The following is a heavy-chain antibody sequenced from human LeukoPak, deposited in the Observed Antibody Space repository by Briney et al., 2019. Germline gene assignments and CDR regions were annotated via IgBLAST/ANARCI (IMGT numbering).Heavy chain of an antibody. D-gene: IGHD5-18*01. CDR2: IWYTGRT. CDR3: ARQNWLPFFDY. Sequence: TSETLSLTRSVSDDSMSSSSYFWGWIRQPPGEGLELLGIIWYTGRTDYRPSPRRRITMSIDTSMRLFSVRWNCVAAGHTAVYFCARQNWLPFFDYWGQGALVTVSS. J-gene: IGHJ4*02. CDR1: DDSMSSSSYF. V-gene: IGHV4-39*07.